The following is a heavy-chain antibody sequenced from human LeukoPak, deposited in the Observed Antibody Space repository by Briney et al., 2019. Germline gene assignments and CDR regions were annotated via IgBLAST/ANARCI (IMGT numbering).Heavy chain of an antibody. D-gene: IGHD2-15*01. CDR2: IYYSGST. Sequence: SETLSLTCTVSGGSISSSSYYWGWIRQPPGKGLEWIGSIYYSGSTYYNPSLKSRVIISVDTSKNQFSLKLSSVTAADTAVYYCARDLHCSGGSCSYNWFDPWGQGTLVTVSS. J-gene: IGHJ5*02. CDR3: ARDLHCSGGSCSYNWFDP. CDR1: GGSISSSSYY. V-gene: IGHV4-39*07.